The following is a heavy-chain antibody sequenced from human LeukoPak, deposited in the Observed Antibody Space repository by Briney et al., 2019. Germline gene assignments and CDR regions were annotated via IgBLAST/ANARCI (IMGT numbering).Heavy chain of an antibody. CDR2: INQDGGEI. CDR3: VRAHHPGGWFDP. V-gene: IGHV3-7*04. Sequence: GGSLRLSCAASGFTFSSSWMTWVRQAPGRGLEWVASINQDGGEIHYVDSVKGRFTISRDNAKNSLYLQMNSLTAEDTAVHYCVRAHHPGGWFDPWGQGTLVTVSS. CDR1: GFTFSSSW. J-gene: IGHJ5*02. D-gene: IGHD3-10*01.